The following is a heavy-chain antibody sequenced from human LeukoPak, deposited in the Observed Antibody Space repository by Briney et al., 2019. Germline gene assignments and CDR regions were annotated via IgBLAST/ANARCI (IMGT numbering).Heavy chain of an antibody. CDR3: ARGEWSSSPFDY. Sequence: GGSLRLSCAASGFTFSSYSMNWVRQAPGKGLEWVSFISSSSSYIYYTDFVKGRFTISRDNAKNSLYLQLNSLRAEDTALYYCARGEWSSSPFDYWGQGTLVTVSS. D-gene: IGHD6-6*01. CDR1: GFTFSSYS. V-gene: IGHV3-21*01. J-gene: IGHJ4*02. CDR2: ISSSSSYI.